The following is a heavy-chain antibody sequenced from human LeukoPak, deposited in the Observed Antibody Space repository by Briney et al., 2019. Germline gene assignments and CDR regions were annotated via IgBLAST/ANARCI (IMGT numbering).Heavy chain of an antibody. D-gene: IGHD1-26*01. V-gene: IGHV4-39*07. J-gene: IGHJ3*02. CDR1: GGSISSSSYY. CDR3: ARESSNSGSAPGAFDI. Sequence: SETLSLTCTVSGGSISSSSYYWGWIRQPPGKGLEWIGSIYYSGSTYYNPSLKSRVTISVDTSKNQFSLKLSSVTAADTAVYYCARESSNSGSAPGAFDIWGQGTMVTVSS. CDR2: IYYSGST.